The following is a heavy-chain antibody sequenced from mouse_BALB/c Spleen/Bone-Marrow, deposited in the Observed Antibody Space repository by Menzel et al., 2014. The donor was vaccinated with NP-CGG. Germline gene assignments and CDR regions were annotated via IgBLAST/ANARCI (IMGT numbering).Heavy chain of an antibody. D-gene: IGHD5-1*01. Sequence: EVKLLESGPDLVKPSLSLSLTCSVTGYSITSGYNWHWIRQIPGNKLEWMGYIRYSYSTNYNPSLKSRISITRDTSKNQFFLQVNSVTTEDTATYYCARGTYGAMDYWGQGTSVTVSS. CDR2: IRYSYST. V-gene: IGHV3-1*02. J-gene: IGHJ4*01. CDR3: ARGTYGAMDY. CDR1: GYSITSGYN.